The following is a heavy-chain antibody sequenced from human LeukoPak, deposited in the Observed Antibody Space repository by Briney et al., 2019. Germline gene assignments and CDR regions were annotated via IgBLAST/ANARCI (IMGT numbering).Heavy chain of an antibody. V-gene: IGHV3-30*02. D-gene: IGHD2-8*01. CDR1: GFTFNNYG. CDR2: IRDDGSIK. J-gene: IGHJ4*02. Sequence: HPGGSLRLSCAPSGFTFNNYGMHWVRQAPGKGLEWVAFIRDDGSIKYYADSVKGRFTISRDNAKNSLYLQMNSLRAEDTAVYYCARDRYTIGYHYWGQGTLVTVSS. CDR3: ARDRYTIGYHY.